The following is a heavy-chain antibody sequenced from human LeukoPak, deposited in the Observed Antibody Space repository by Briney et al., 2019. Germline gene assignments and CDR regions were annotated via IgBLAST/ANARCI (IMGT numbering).Heavy chain of an antibody. D-gene: IGHD2-2*01. V-gene: IGHV4-34*01. CDR3: ARTRYCSSTSCYLDYYYGMDV. J-gene: IGHJ6*02. CDR1: GGSFSGYY. CDR2: INHSGST. Sequence: SETLSLTCAVYGGSFSGYYWSWIRQPPGKGLEWIGEINHSGSTNYNPSLKSRVTISVDTPKNQFSLKLSSVTAADTAVYYRARTRYCSSTSCYLDYYYGMDVWGQGTTVTVSS.